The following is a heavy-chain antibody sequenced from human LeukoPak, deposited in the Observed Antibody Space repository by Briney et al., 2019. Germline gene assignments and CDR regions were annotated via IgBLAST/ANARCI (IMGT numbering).Heavy chain of an antibody. V-gene: IGHV3-30-3*01. CDR3: ARDPYSSSPPY. CDR1: GFIFTNYW. J-gene: IGHJ4*02. CDR2: ISYDGSNK. D-gene: IGHD6-6*01. Sequence: GGSLRLSCEASGFIFTNYWMTWVRQAPGKGLEWVAVISYDGSNKYYADSVKGRFTISRDNSKNTLYLQMNSLRAEDTAVYYCARDPYSSSPPYWGQGTLVTVSS.